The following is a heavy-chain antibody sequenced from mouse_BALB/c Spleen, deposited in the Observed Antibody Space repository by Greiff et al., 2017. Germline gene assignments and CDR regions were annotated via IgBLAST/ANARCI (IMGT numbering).Heavy chain of an antibody. D-gene: IGHD2-10*02. CDR1: GYTFTDYD. V-gene: IGHV1-15*01. CDR3: TRKYGNYDY. CDR2: IDPETGGT. Sequence: VQLQQSGAELVRPGASVTLSCKASGYTFTDYDMHWVKQTPVHGLEWIGAIDPETGGTAYNQKFKGKATLTADKSSSTAYMELRSLTSEDSAVYYCTRKYGNYDYWGQGTTLTVSS. J-gene: IGHJ2*01.